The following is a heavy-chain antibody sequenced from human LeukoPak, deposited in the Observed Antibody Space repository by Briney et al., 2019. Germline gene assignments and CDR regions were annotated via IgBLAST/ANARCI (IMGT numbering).Heavy chain of an antibody. V-gene: IGHV1-24*01. CDR3: ARTTLYYDSSGYYPSPVGP. CDR1: GYTLTELS. J-gene: IGHJ5*02. CDR2: FDPEDGET. D-gene: IGHD3-22*01. Sequence: ASVKVSCKVSGYTLTELSMHWVRQAPGKGLEWMGGFDPEDGETIYAQKFQGRVTITADESTSTAYMELSSLRSEDTAVYYYARTTLYYDSSGYYPSPVGPWGQGTLVTVSS.